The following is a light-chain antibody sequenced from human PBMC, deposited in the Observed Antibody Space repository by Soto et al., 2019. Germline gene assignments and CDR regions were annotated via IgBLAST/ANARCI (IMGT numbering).Light chain of an antibody. CDR2: DVS. CDR1: SSEVGGYNY. Sequence: QSVLTQPASVSGSPGQSITISCTGTSSEVGGYNYVSWYQQHPGKAPKLMIYDVSNRPSGVSNRFSGSKSGNTASLTISGLQAEDEADYYCSSYTSSSTWVFGGGTKVPVL. CDR3: SSYTSSSTWV. V-gene: IGLV2-14*01. J-gene: IGLJ3*02.